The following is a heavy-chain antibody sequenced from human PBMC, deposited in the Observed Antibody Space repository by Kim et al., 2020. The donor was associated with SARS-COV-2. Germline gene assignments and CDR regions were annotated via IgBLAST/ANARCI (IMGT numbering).Heavy chain of an antibody. V-gene: IGHV3-21*01. CDR2: ISSSSSYI. Sequence: GGSLRLSCAASGFTFSSYSMNWVRQAPGKGLEWVSSISSSSSYIYYADSVKGRFTISRDNAKNSLYLQMNSLRAEDTAVYYCAREGGFDDYVWGSYLVEYFQHWGQGTLVTVSS. D-gene: IGHD3-16*02. CDR1: GFTFSSYS. J-gene: IGHJ1*01. CDR3: AREGGFDDYVWGSYLVEYFQH.